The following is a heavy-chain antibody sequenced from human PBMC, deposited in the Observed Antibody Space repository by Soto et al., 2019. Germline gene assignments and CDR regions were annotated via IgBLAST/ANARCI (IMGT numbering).Heavy chain of an antibody. CDR3: ARYLKYPYYYMDV. D-gene: IGHD2-2*01. J-gene: IGHJ6*03. V-gene: IGHV1-8*01. Sequence: QVQLVQSGAEVKKPGASVKVSCKASGYTFTSYDINWVRQAPGQGLEWMGWMSPSSGNAGYAQKFQGRVTMTRNTCVNPAYMALSSLRSEDTAVYYCARYLKYPYYYMDVWGKGTTVTVSS. CDR1: GYTFTSYD. CDR2: MSPSSGNA.